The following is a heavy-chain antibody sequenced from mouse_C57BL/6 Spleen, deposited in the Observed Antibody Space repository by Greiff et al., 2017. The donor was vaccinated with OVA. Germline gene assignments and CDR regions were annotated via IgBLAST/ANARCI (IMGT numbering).Heavy chain of an antibody. V-gene: IGHV1-64*01. Sequence: QVHVKQPGAELVKPGASVKLSCKASGYPFTSYWMHWVKQRPGQGLEWIGMLHPTSGSTNYNEKFKSKATLTVDKSSSTAYMQLSSLTSEDSAVYYCARKDWDRFDYWGQGTTLTVSS. J-gene: IGHJ2*01. CDR3: ARKDWDRFDY. D-gene: IGHD4-1*01. CDR1: GYPFTSYW. CDR2: LHPTSGST.